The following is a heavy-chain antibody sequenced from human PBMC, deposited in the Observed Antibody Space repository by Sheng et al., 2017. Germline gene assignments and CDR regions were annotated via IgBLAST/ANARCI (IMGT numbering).Heavy chain of an antibody. J-gene: IGHJ5*02. CDR2: INHSGST. D-gene: IGHD2-2*02. Sequence: QVQLQQWGAGLLKPSETLSLTCAVYGGSFSGYYWSWIRQPPGKGLEWIGEINHSGSTNYNPSLKSRVTISVDTSKNQFSLKLSSVTAADTAVYYCAREGVVVPAAIRGWTFDPWGQGTLVTVSS. CDR3: AREGVVVPAAIRGWTFDP. CDR1: GGSFSGYY. V-gene: IGHV4-34*01.